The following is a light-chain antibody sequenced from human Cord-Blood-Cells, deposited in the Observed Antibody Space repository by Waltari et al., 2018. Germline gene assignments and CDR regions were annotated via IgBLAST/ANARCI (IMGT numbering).Light chain of an antibody. CDR2: DVS. Sequence: QSALTQPASVSGSPGQSITISCTGTSSDVGGYNYVSWYQRHPGKAPKLMIYDVSNRPSGVSKRFSGSKSGNTASLTISGLQAEDEADYYCSSYTSSSTLGVFGGGTKLTVL. CDR3: SSYTSSSTLGV. J-gene: IGLJ2*01. V-gene: IGLV2-14*01. CDR1: SSDVGGYNY.